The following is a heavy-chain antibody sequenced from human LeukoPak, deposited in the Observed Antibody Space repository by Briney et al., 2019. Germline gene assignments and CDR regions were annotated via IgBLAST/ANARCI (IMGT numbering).Heavy chain of an antibody. CDR2: INTNTGNP. CDR1: GYTFTSYA. Sequence: VASVTVSFKASGYTFTSYAMNWVRQAPGQGLEWMGWINTNTGNPTYAQGFTGRFVFSLDTSVSTAYLQISSLKAEDTAVYYCFYGNEGDYWGQGTLVTVSS. CDR3: FYGNEGDY. J-gene: IGHJ4*02. V-gene: IGHV7-4-1*02. D-gene: IGHD1-1*01.